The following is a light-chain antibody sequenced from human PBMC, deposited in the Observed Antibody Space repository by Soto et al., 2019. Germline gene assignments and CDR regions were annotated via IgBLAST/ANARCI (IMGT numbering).Light chain of an antibody. Sequence: EILLTNFPGTLSLSPGERATLSCRASQSVASNYLAWYQQRPGQAPRVLIFGASSRATGIPDKFSGSGSGTDFTLTISRLEPEDFAVYHCQQYGSSPTFGQGTKVDIK. CDR1: QSVASNY. CDR3: QQYGSSPT. V-gene: IGKV3-20*01. CDR2: GAS. J-gene: IGKJ1*01.